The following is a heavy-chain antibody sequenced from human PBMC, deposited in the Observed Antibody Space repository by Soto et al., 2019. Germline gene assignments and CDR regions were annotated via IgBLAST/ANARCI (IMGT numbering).Heavy chain of an antibody. V-gene: IGHV3-30*04. CDR1: GFTFSSYA. J-gene: IGHJ3*02. CDR2: ISYDGSNK. Sequence: GESLKISCAASGFTFSSYAMHWVRQAPGKGLEWVAVISYDGSNKYYADSVKGRFTISRDNSKNTLYLQMNSLRAEDTAVYYCARDLAAYYDFWSGYDAFDIWGQGTMVTVSS. D-gene: IGHD3-3*01. CDR3: ARDLAAYYDFWSGYDAFDI.